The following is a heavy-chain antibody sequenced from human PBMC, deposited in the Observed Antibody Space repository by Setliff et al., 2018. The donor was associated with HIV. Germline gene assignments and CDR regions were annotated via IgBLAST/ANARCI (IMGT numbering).Heavy chain of an antibody. J-gene: IGHJ3*02. CDR1: GGSIDISDYC. D-gene: IGHD5-18*01. Sequence: SETLSLTCTGSGGSIDISDYCWGWVRQPPGKGLEWIGSICHSGRSYYNPSLKSRLSISVDRSQNHLFLRLRSVTAADTAVYYCARSTWTRFGGALTQLWPQRGAFDIWGQGTKVTVSS. CDR3: ARSTWTRFGGALTQLWPQRGAFDI. V-gene: IGHV4-39*02. CDR2: ICHSGRS.